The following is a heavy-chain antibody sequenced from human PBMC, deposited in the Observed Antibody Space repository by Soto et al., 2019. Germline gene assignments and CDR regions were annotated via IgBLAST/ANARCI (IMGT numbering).Heavy chain of an antibody. CDR3: AEDSGWLHES. J-gene: IGHJ5*02. D-gene: IGHD3-10*01. Sequence: GGSLRLSCAASGFTFSNSGMSWVRQAPGKGLEWVSCISGSGGYTDYADSVKGRFTISRDNSKNMVYLHMNSLRAEDAAVYYCAEDSGWLHESWGQGTQVTVSS. CDR1: GFTFSNSG. V-gene: IGHV3-23*01. CDR2: ISGSGGYT.